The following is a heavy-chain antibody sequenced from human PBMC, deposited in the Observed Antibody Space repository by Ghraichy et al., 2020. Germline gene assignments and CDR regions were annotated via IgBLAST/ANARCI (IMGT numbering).Heavy chain of an antibody. J-gene: IGHJ3*02. Sequence: GGSLKLSCAASGFTFSGSAMHWVRQASGKGLEWVGRIRSKANSYATAYAASVKGRFTISRDDSKNTAYLQMNSLKTEDTAVYYCTRHYYDSSGRSCAFDIWGQGTMVTVSS. CDR2: IRSKANSYAT. CDR1: GFTFSGSA. CDR3: TRHYYDSSGRSCAFDI. V-gene: IGHV3-73*01. D-gene: IGHD3-22*01.